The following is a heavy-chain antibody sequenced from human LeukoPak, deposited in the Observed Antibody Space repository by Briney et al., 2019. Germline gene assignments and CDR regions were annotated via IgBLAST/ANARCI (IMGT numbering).Heavy chain of an antibody. CDR1: GFSFSSYW. CDR2: IKQDGSEK. Sequence: GGSLRLSCAAPGFSFSSYWMSWVRQAPGKGLEWVANIKQDGSEKYYVDSVKGRFTISRDNAKNSLYLQMNSLRAEDTAVYYCSRRLCASGSYWSAPCNGMDVWGQGTTVTVSS. V-gene: IGHV3-7*01. CDR3: SRRLCASGSYWSAPCNGMDV. J-gene: IGHJ6*02. D-gene: IGHD3-10*01.